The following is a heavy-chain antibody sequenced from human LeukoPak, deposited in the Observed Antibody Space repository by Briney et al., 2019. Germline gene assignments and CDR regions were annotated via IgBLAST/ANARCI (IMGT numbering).Heavy chain of an antibody. Sequence: ASVKVSCKASGYTFTSYAMNWVRQAPGQGLEWMGWINTNTGNPTYAQGFTGRFVFSLDTSVSTAYLQISSLKAEDTAVYYCARGKQLYYYYYMDVWGKGTTVTVSS. V-gene: IGHV7-4-1*02. D-gene: IGHD6-13*01. J-gene: IGHJ6*03. CDR3: ARGKQLYYYYYMDV. CDR2: INTNTGNP. CDR1: GYTFTSYA.